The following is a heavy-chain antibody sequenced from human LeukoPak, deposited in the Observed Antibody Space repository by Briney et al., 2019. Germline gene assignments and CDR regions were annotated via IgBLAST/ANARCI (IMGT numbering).Heavy chain of an antibody. D-gene: IGHD6-13*01. CDR2: ISGSGGST. CDR3: ASRIAAAGPRFDY. V-gene: IGHV3-23*01. Sequence: GGSLRLSCAASGFTFSSYAMSWVRQAPGKGLEWVSAISGSGGSTYYAGSVEGRFTISRDNSKNTLYLQMNSLRAEDTAVYYCASRIAAAGPRFDYWGQGTLVTVSS. J-gene: IGHJ4*02. CDR1: GFTFSSYA.